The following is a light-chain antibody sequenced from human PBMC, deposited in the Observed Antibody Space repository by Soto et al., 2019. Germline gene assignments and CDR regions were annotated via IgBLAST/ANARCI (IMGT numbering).Light chain of an antibody. CDR3: QSYDGSLATSI. Sequence: QSVLTKPPSVSGTPGQRVSISCTGTSSNLGAGYDVHWYQQLPGAAPRLLIFGNNVRPSGVPDRFSGSKSGTSASLAITGLQAEDEAIYHCQSYDGSLATSIFGAGTKVTV. V-gene: IGLV1-40*01. J-gene: IGLJ2*01. CDR1: SSNLGAGYD. CDR2: GNN.